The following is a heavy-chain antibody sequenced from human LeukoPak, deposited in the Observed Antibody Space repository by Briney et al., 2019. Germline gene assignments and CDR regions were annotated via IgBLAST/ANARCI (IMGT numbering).Heavy chain of an antibody. J-gene: IGHJ6*03. CDR3: ATNSPPTTVVTPGYYYYYMDV. CDR1: GYTLTELS. V-gene: IGHV1-24*01. CDR2: FDPEDGET. Sequence: GASVKVSCKVSGYTLTELSMHWVRQAPGKGLEWMGGFDPEDGETIYAQKFQGRVTMTEDTSTDTAYMELSSLRSEDTAVYYCATNSPPTTVVTPGYYYYYMDVWGKGTTVTVSS. D-gene: IGHD4-23*01.